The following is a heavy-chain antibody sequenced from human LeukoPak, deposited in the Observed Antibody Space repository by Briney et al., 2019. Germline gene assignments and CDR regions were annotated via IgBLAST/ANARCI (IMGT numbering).Heavy chain of an antibody. V-gene: IGHV3-23*01. Sequence: PGGSLRLSCAASGFTFSSYAMSWVRQAPGKGLEWVSAISGSGGSTYYADSVKGRFTISRDNSNNTPYLQMNSLRGEDTAVYYCAKSPRLTAPRADYWGQGTLVTVSS. CDR1: GFTFSSYA. CDR3: AKSPRLTAPRADY. CDR2: ISGSGGST. J-gene: IGHJ4*02.